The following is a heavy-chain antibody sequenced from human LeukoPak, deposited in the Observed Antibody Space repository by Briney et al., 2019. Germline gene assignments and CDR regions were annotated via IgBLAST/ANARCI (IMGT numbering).Heavy chain of an antibody. J-gene: IGHJ4*02. Sequence: SETLSLTCTVSGVSITSYYWSWIRQPAGKGLEWIGRIYTSGSTNYNPSLKSRVTISVDTSKNQFSLKLSSVTAADTAVYYCARVTGYMIEDYFDYWGQGTLVTVSS. CDR2: IYTSGST. V-gene: IGHV4-4*07. CDR1: GVSITSYY. CDR3: ARVTGYMIEDYFDY. D-gene: IGHD3-22*01.